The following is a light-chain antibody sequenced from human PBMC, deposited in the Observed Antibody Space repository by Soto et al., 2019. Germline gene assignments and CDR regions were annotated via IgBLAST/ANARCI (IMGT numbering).Light chain of an antibody. CDR3: QQYNNWPIT. Sequence: EIGLTQSPATLSLSPGERATLSCRASQRVSSYLAWYQQKPGQAPRLLIYDASNRATGIPDRFSGSGSGTEFTLTISSLQSEDFAVYYCQQYNNWPITFGQGTRLENK. CDR1: QRVSSY. V-gene: IGKV3-11*01. J-gene: IGKJ5*01. CDR2: DAS.